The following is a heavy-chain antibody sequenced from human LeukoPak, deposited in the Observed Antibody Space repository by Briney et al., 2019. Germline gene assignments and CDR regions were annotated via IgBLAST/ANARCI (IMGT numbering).Heavy chain of an antibody. CDR1: GGSISSYY. CDR2: IYYSGST. D-gene: IGHD3-9*01. J-gene: IGHJ4*02. Sequence: SETLSLTCTVSGGSISSYYWSWIRQPPGKGLEWIGYIYYSGSTNYNPSLKSRVTISVDTSKNQFSLKLSSVTAADTAVYYCASSLRGILTVDYWGQGTLVTVSS. CDR3: ASSLRGILTVDY. V-gene: IGHV4-59*01.